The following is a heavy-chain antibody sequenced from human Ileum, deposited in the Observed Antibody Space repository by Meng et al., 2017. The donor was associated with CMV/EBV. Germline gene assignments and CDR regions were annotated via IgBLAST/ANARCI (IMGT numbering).Heavy chain of an antibody. D-gene: IGHD4-11*01. Sequence: GGSLRLSCATSGFTFSSYAMHWVRQAPGKGLEWLAYIQHDGSDKYYADDMGGRFIVSRDNSKNTLDLEMINLRGEDTAVYYCAKHDYNNHLDYWGQGTLVTVSS. CDR3: AKHDYNNHLDY. CDR1: GFTFSSYA. V-gene: IGHV3-30*02. CDR2: IQHDGSDK. J-gene: IGHJ4*02.